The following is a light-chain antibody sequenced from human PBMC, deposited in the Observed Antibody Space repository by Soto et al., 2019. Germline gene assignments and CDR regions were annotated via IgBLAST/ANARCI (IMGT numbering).Light chain of an antibody. J-gene: IGLJ3*02. Sequence: QSVLTQSPSASASLGASVKLICTLSSGHRTNAIAWHQQQPEKGPRFLMRLNSDGSHTKGDGIPDRFSGSSSGAERNLTISSLQSEVEADYYCQTWGTGLRVFGGGTKVTVL. CDR2: LNSDGSH. CDR3: QTWGTGLRV. V-gene: IGLV4-69*01. CDR1: SGHRTNA.